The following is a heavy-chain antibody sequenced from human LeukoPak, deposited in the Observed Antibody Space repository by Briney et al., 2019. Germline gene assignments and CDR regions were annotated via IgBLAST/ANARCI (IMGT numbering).Heavy chain of an antibody. J-gene: IGHJ6*03. CDR2: VSSSSSYI. V-gene: IGHV3-21*01. Sequence: CAAXXFTXSSXXMNWVXQXPXXGXEWVSSVSSSSSYIYYADSVKGRFTISRDNAKNSLYLQMNSLRAEDTAVYYCARGYYYMDVWGKGTTVTVSS. CDR3: ARGYYYMDV. CDR1: XFTXSSXX.